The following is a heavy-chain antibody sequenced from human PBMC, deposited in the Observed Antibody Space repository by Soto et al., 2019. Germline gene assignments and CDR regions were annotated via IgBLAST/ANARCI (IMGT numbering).Heavy chain of an antibody. V-gene: IGHV3-21*01. D-gene: IGHD3-3*01. J-gene: IGHJ3*02. CDR3: ARDISITIFGVVSDDAFDI. CDR2: ISSSSSYI. Sequence: LRLSCAASGFTFSSYSMNWVRQAPGKGLEWVSSISSSSSYIYYADSVKGRFTISRDNAKNSLYLQMNSLRAEDTAVYYCARDISITIFGVVSDDAFDIWGQGTMVTVSS. CDR1: GFTFSSYS.